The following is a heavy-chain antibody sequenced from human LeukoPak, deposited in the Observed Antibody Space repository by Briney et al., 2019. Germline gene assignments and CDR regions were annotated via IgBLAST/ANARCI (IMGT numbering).Heavy chain of an antibody. Sequence: PGGSLRLSCAASGFTFSSYWMNWVRQAPGKGLEWVSTISGSGGSTYYADSVKGRFTISRDNSKNTLYLQMNSLRAEDTAVYYCAKMVHTEQWLVPFDYWGQGTLVTVSS. CDR1: GFTFSSYW. CDR2: ISGSGGST. J-gene: IGHJ4*02. CDR3: AKMVHTEQWLVPFDY. D-gene: IGHD6-19*01. V-gene: IGHV3-23*01.